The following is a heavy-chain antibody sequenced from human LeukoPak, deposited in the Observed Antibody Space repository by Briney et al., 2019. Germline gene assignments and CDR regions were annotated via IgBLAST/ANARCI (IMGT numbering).Heavy chain of an antibody. Sequence: SETLSLTCTVSGGSISSYYWSWIRQPPGKGLEWIGYIYYSGSTNYNPSLKSRVTISVDTSKNQFSLKLSSVTAADTAVYYCARTLTVVVTAMDGGWFDPWGQGTLVTVSS. CDR2: IYYSGST. V-gene: IGHV4-59*01. D-gene: IGHD2-21*02. CDR3: ARTLTVVVTAMDGGWFDP. CDR1: GGSISSYY. J-gene: IGHJ5*02.